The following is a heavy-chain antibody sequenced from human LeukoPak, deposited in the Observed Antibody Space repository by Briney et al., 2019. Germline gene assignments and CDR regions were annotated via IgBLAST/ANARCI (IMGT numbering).Heavy chain of an antibody. V-gene: IGHV3-33*01. CDR2: IWYDGSNK. D-gene: IGHD5-12*01. CDR1: GFTFSSYG. Sequence: GGSLRLSCAASGFTFSSYGMQGGRQAPGKGGEGVAVIWYDGSNKYYADSVKGRFTISRDNSKNTLYLQMNSLRAEDTAVYYCARGTSGYDYPDDAFDIWGQGTMVTVSS. J-gene: IGHJ3*02. CDR3: ARGTSGYDYPDDAFDI.